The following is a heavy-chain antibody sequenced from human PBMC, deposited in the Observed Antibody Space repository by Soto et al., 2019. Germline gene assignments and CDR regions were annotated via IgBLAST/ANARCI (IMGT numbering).Heavy chain of an antibody. CDR1: GGSISSGGYY. V-gene: IGHV4-31*03. D-gene: IGHD4-17*01. J-gene: IGHJ1*01. CDR2: IYYSGST. CDR3: ARDSGAPTVTTHFQH. Sequence: QVQLQESGPGLVKPSQTLSLTCTVSGGSISSGGYYWSWIRQHPGKGLEWIGYIYYSGSTYYNPSQRSRVSISVDTSKDQFSLKLSSVTAADTAVYYCARDSGAPTVTTHFQHWGQGTLVNVSS.